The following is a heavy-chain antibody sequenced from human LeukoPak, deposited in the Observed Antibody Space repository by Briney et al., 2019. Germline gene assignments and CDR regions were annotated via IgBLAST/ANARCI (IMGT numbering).Heavy chain of an antibody. D-gene: IGHD1-1*01. Sequence: GGSLRLSCAASGFTFSSYEMNWVRQAPGKGLEWVSYMSSSGSTIYYADSVKGRFTISRDNAKNSLYLQMNSLRAEDTAVYYCARAKKQLERRKPPGYYYYMHVWGKGTTVTVSS. V-gene: IGHV3-48*03. CDR3: ARAKKQLERRKPPGYYYYMHV. J-gene: IGHJ6*03. CDR1: GFTFSSYE. CDR2: MSSSGSTI.